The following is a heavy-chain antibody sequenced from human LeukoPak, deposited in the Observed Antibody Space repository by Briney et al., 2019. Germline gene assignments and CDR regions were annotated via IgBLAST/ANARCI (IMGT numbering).Heavy chain of an antibody. V-gene: IGHV4-4*02. J-gene: IGHJ4*02. Sequence: SETLSLTCTVSGDSVTSPYYWGWVRQPPGKGLEWIGEIYHSGSTNYNPSLKSRVTISVDKPKNQFSLKLSSVTAADTAVYYCARGRNYDYWGQGTLVSVSS. CDR3: ARGRNYDY. D-gene: IGHD1-7*01. CDR2: IYHSGST. CDR1: GDSVTSPYY.